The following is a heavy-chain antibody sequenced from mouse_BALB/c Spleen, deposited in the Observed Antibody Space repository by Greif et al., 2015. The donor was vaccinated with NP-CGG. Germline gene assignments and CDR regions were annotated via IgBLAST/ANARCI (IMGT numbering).Heavy chain of an antibody. Sequence: VKLQESGAELARPGAPVKMSCKASGYTFTSYWMHWVKQRPGQGLEWIGYINPSTGYTEYNQKFKDKATLTADKSSSTAYMQLSSLTSEDSAVYYCARLGLGAYWGQGTLVTVSA. V-gene: IGHV1-4*01. D-gene: IGHD4-1*01. CDR1: GYTFTSYW. CDR3: ARLGLGAY. CDR2: INPSTGYT. J-gene: IGHJ3*01.